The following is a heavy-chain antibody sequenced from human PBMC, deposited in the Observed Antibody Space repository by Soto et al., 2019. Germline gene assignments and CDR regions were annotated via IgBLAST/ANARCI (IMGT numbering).Heavy chain of an antibody. J-gene: IGHJ4*02. CDR1: GASLSGYY. CDR2: IFYTGST. V-gene: IGHV4-59*01. CDR3: ARVDWGSFDY. Sequence: SETLSLTCTVSGASLSGYYWAWIRQPPGKGLEWIGNIFYTGSTDYNPSLKSRITMSLDTSRSHFSLKIRSVTTADTAVYYCARVDWGSFDYWGQGTLVTVYS. D-gene: IGHD3-9*01.